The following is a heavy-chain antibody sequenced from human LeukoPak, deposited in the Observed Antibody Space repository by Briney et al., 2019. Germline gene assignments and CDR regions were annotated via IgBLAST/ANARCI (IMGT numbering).Heavy chain of an antibody. D-gene: IGHD3-3*01. J-gene: IGHJ4*02. V-gene: IGHV1-18*04. Sequence: ASVKVSCKASGYTFTSYGISWVRQAPGQGLEWMGWISAYNGNTNYAQKLQGRVTMTTDTSTSTAYMELRSLRSDDTAVYYCARDGYYDFWSGSLTYFDYWGQETLVTVSS. CDR1: GYTFTSYG. CDR3: ARDGYYDFWSGSLTYFDY. CDR2: ISAYNGNT.